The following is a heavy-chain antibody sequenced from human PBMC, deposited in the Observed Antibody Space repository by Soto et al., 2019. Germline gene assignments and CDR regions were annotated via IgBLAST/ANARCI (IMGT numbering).Heavy chain of an antibody. V-gene: IGHV4-31*02. CDR1: GGSISRGGYY. CDR2: IYYSGST. Sequence: PSETLSLTCTVSGGSISRGGYYWSWIRQHPGKGLEWIGYIYYSGSTYYNPSLKSRVTISVDTSKNRFSLKLSSVTAADTAVYYCARTDLEVDSTRYWGVELWGRGTLVTVSS. J-gene: IGHJ2*01. CDR3: ARTDLEVDSTRYWGVEL. D-gene: IGHD5-18*01.